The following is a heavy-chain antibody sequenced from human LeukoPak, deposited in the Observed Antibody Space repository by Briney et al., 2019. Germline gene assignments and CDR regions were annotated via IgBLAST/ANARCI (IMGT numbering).Heavy chain of an antibody. CDR2: ISAYNGNT. D-gene: IGHD1-26*01. CDR1: GYTFTSYG. J-gene: IGHJ6*02. Sequence: GASVKLSCTASGYTFTSYGIHWVRQAPGQGLEWMGWISAYNGNTNYAQKLQGRVTMTTDTSTSTAYMELRSLRSDDTAVYYCARDRWENYYYYGMDVWGQGTTVTVSS. V-gene: IGHV1-18*01. CDR3: ARDRWENYYYYGMDV.